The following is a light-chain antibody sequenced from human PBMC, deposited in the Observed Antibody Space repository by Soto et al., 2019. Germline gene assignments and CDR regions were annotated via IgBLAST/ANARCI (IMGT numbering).Light chain of an antibody. J-gene: IGKJ1*01. V-gene: IGKV3-11*01. CDR1: QTIYSN. Sequence: IMRAQSPATLSVSLGERSTLSCRAGQTIYSNVAWYQQRPGQSPSLLIYDASNRATGIPPRFSGSGSGTDFTLTISSLEPEDFAVYYCPQRSNWPTVGQGTKVEIK. CDR3: PQRSNWPT. CDR2: DAS.